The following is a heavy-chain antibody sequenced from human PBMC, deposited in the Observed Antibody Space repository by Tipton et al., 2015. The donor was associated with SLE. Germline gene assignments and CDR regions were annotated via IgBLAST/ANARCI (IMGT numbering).Heavy chain of an antibody. D-gene: IGHD6-13*01. CDR2: IYYSGST. CDR3: ARVIAAAVPTPYFDY. CDR1: GGSISSHY. V-gene: IGHV4-59*11. J-gene: IGHJ4*02. Sequence: TLSLTCTVSGGSISSHYWSWIRQPPGKGLEWIGYIYYSGSTKYNPSLKRRVTISVDTSKNQFSLELSSVTAADTAVYYCARVIAAAVPTPYFDYWGQGTLVTVSS.